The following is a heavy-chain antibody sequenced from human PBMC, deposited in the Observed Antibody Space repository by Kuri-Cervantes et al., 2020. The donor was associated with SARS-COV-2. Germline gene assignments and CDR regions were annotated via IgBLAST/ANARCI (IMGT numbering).Heavy chain of an antibody. CDR1: GFTFSSHA. Sequence: GESLKISCAASGFTFSSHAMHWVRQAPGKGLEWVAIISYAGSDLYADAVKGRFTISRDNSKNTVYLQMDNLRPEDTAIYYCARETPEYSSSWFDFWGQGSLVTVSS. CDR2: ISYAGSDL. CDR3: ARETPEYSSSWFDF. J-gene: IGHJ4*02. D-gene: IGHD6-13*01. V-gene: IGHV3-30*04.